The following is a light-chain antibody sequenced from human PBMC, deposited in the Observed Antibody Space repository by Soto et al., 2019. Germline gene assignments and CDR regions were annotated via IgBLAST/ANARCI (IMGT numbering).Light chain of an antibody. V-gene: IGKV3-15*01. Sequence: EMVMTQSPATLFLSPGERATLSCRASQSVNSNLAWYQQKAGQAPRLLIYGTSTRATGIPARFSGSGSVTDFTLTISSLQFEDFAVYYCQQYNNWPRTFGQGTKVDIK. J-gene: IGKJ1*01. CDR2: GTS. CDR1: QSVNSN. CDR3: QQYNNWPRT.